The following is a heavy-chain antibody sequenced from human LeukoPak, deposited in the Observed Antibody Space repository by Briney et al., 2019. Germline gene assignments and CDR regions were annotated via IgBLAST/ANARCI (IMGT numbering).Heavy chain of an antibody. CDR2: IYHSGST. J-gene: IGHJ3*02. D-gene: IGHD6-19*01. Sequence: SETLSLTCAVSGGSISSGGYSWSWVRQPPGKGLEWIGYIYHSGSTHYNPSLKSRVTISVDRSKKQFSLKMSSVTAADTAVYYCARAGYSSGWYAFDIWGQGTMVTVSS. V-gene: IGHV4-30-2*01. CDR1: GGSISSGGYS. CDR3: ARAGYSSGWYAFDI.